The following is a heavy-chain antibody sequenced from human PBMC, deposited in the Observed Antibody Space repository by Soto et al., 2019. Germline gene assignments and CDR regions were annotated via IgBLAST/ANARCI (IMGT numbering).Heavy chain of an antibody. V-gene: IGHV4-31*03. CDR2: IYNSGST. Sequence: SQTLSLTYSVSRGSITRSGYYWSWIRQHPGRGLEWIGDIYNSGSTHYNPSLKSRVSILLDTSNNQFSLKLTSVTAADTAVYYCARYKFYIEVASLYLYDYCGRGTVDTV. CDR3: ARYKFYIEVASLYLYDY. CDR1: RGSITRSGYY. D-gene: IGHD6-19*01. J-gene: IGHJ4*02.